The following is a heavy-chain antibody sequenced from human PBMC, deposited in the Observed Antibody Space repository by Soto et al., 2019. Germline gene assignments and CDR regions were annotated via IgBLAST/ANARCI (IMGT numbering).Heavy chain of an antibody. Sequence: QVQLVQSGAEVKEPGDSXRVSCEASGYTFTXXXXXXXXXXXXXXLEWMGWINTKFGDRTYAQDCQGRVSMTRDTSISTVYMELSRLTSGDTAIYYCARNMDYYYGPGSGNGHSFWSQGTTVTVCS. D-gene: IGHD3-10*01. J-gene: IGHJ6*02. CDR2: INTKFGDR. CDR1: GYTFTXXX. CDR3: ARNMDYYYGPGSGNGHSF. V-gene: IGHV1-2*02.